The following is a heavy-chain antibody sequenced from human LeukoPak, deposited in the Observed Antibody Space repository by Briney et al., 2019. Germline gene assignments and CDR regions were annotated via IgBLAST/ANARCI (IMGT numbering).Heavy chain of an antibody. CDR1: GFTFTNYA. V-gene: IGHV3-30-3*02. CDR3: AKIGLTTANFDS. D-gene: IGHD4-17*01. CDR2: ISYDGSNK. Sequence: GGSLRLSCAASGFTFTNYAMHWVRQAPGKGLEWVAVISYDGSNKYYADSVKGRCTISRDSSQNMLFLQMDSLRGEDTAVYYCAKIGLTTANFDSWGQGTLVTVSS. J-gene: IGHJ4*02.